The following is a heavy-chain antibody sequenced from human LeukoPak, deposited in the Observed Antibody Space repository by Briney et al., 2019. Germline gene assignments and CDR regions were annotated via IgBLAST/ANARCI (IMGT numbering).Heavy chain of an antibody. Sequence: SVTLSLTGAVSGGPISSSNWWSRVRQPPGQGLEWIGEIYHSGSTNYNPSLKSRGTISVDTSKNQFSLKLSSVTAADTAVYYCARDRVVRGVTSYYYGMDVWGQGTTVTVSS. CDR1: GGPISSSNW. D-gene: IGHD3-10*01. CDR3: ARDRVVRGVTSYYYGMDV. V-gene: IGHV4-4*02. J-gene: IGHJ6*02. CDR2: IYHSGST.